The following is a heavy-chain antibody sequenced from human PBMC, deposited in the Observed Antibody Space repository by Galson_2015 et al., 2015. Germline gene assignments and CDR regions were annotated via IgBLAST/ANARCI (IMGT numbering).Heavy chain of an antibody. CDR2: INPSGGST. Sequence: QSGAEVKKPGESLTISCTGSGYTFTSYYMHWVRQAPGQGLEWMGIINPSGGSTSYAQKFQGRVTMTRDTSTSTVYMELSSLRSEDTAVYYCARDCAGDYLDYWSQGTLVTVSS. CDR3: ARDCAGDYLDY. D-gene: IGHD4-17*01. V-gene: IGHV1-46*01. J-gene: IGHJ4*02. CDR1: GYTFTSYY.